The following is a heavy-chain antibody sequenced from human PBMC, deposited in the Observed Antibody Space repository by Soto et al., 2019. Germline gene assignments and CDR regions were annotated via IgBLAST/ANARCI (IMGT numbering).Heavy chain of an antibody. V-gene: IGHV1-69*02. CDR2: IIPILGIA. J-gene: IGHJ6*03. D-gene: IGHD2-15*01. CDR1: GGTFSSYT. CDR3: AGGGCRGGSCHYCYYMDV. Sequence: QVQLVQSGAEVKKPGSSVKVSCKASGGTFSSYTISWVRQAPGQGLEWMGRIIPILGIANYAQKFQGRVTITADKSTSTAYMELSSLRAEDTAVYYGAGGGCRGGSCHYCYYMDVWGKGTTVTVSS.